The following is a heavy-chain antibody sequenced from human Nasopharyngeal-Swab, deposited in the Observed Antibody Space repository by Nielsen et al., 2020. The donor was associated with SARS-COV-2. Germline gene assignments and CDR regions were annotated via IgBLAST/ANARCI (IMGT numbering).Heavy chain of an antibody. J-gene: IGHJ5*02. CDR1: GYTFSSYW. CDR3: ARHGGFCSSTNCYGGWFDP. CDR2: IYPSDSDT. V-gene: IGHV5-51*01. D-gene: IGHD2-2*01. Sequence: GESLKISCQGSGYTFSSYWIAWVRQMPGKGLEWMGMIYPSDSDTRYIPYFQGQVTMSVDKSINTAYLHWSSLKASDTAMYYCARHGGFCSSTNCYGGWFDPWGQGTQVIVSS.